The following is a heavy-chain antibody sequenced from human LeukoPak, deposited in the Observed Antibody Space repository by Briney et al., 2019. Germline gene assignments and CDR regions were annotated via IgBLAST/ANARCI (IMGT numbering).Heavy chain of an antibody. CDR3: ARGDSDSSSWQLYYYYYYMDV. J-gene: IGHJ6*03. D-gene: IGHD6-13*01. CDR1: GYTFTGYY. CDR2: INPNSGGT. V-gene: IGHV1-2*02. Sequence: ASVKVSCKASGYTFTGYYMHWVRQAPGQGLEWMGWINPNSGGTNYAQKFQGRVTMTRDTSISTAYMGLSRLKSDDTAVYYCARGDSDSSSWQLYYYYYYMDVWGKGTTVTVSS.